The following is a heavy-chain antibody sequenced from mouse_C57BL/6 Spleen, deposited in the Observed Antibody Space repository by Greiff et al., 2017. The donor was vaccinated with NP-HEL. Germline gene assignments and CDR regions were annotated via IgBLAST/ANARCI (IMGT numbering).Heavy chain of an antibody. J-gene: IGHJ4*01. V-gene: IGHV5-16*01. CDR3: ARDGSTMGYYYAMDY. Sequence: EVKLMESEGGLVQPGSSMKLSCTASGFTFSDYYMAWVRQVPEKGLEWVANINYDGSSTYYLDSLKSRFIISRDNAKNILYLQMSSLKSEYTATDYCARDGSTMGYYYAMDYWGQGTSVTVSS. CDR2: INYDGSST. CDR1: GFTFSDYY. D-gene: IGHD2-1*01.